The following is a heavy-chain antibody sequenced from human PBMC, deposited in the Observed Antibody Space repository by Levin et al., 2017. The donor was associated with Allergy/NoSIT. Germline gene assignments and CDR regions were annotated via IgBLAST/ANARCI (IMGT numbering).Heavy chain of an antibody. CDR3: AKGNFYDGPDY. Sequence: GESLKISCAASGFTFSSYAMSWVRQAPGKGLEWVSAISGSGGSTYYADSVKGRFTISRDNSKNTLYLQMNSLRAEDTAVYYCAKGNFYDGPDYWGQGTLVTVSS. CDR1: GFTFSSYA. V-gene: IGHV3-23*01. CDR2: ISGSGGST. J-gene: IGHJ4*02. D-gene: IGHD2/OR15-2a*01.